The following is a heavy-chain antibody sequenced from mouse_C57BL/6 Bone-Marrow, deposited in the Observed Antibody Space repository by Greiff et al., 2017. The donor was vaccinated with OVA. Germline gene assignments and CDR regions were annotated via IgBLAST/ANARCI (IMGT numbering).Heavy chain of an antibody. V-gene: IGHV2-9-1*01. CDR2: IWTGGGT. CDR1: GFSFTSYA. CDR3: ARMDYYGSSYPLDY. J-gene: IGHJ4*01. D-gene: IGHD1-1*01. Sequence: VQLQQSGPGLVAPSQSLSITCTVSGFSFTSYAISWVRQPPGKGLEWLGVIWTGGGTNYNSALKSRLSISKDNSKSQVFLKMNSLQTDDTARYYCARMDYYGSSYPLDYWGQGTSVTVSS.